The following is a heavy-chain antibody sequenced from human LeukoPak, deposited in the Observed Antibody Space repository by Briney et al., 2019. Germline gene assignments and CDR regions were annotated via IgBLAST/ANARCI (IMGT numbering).Heavy chain of an antibody. J-gene: IGHJ4*02. Sequence: PGGSLRLSCAASGFTFSSYEMNWVRQAPGKGLEWVSYISSSGSTIYYADSVKGRFTISRGNAKNSLYLQMNSLRAEDTAVYYCARDLVTTGGGHYFDYWGQGTLVSVSS. CDR3: ARDLVTTGGGHYFDY. CDR1: GFTFSSYE. V-gene: IGHV3-48*03. CDR2: ISSSGSTI. D-gene: IGHD4-17*01.